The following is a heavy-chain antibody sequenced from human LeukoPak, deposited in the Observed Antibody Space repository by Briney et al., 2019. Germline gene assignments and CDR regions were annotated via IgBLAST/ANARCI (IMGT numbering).Heavy chain of an antibody. D-gene: IGHD3-22*01. CDR2: ISSSSSYI. J-gene: IGHJ3*02. CDR1: GFTFSSYS. CDR3: ARIERDSSGYDAKAFDI. Sequence: GGSLRLSCAASGFTFSSYSMNWVRQAPGKGLEWVSSISSSSSYIYYADSVKGRFTISRDNAQNSLFLQMNSLRAEDTAVYYCARIERDSSGYDAKAFDIWGQGTMVTVSS. V-gene: IGHV3-21*01.